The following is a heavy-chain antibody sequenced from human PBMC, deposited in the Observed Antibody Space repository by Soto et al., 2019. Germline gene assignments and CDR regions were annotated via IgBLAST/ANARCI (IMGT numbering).Heavy chain of an antibody. CDR3: AREGPAPYYYYGMDV. J-gene: IGHJ6*02. CDR1: GYSFTTYG. V-gene: IGHV1-18*01. CDR2: ISAYNGNT. Sequence: QVQLVQSGGEVKKPGASVKVSCKTSGYSFTTYGISWVRQAPGQGLEWMGWISAYNGNTNYAQKLQERVTMTTDTSTSTAYMELRSLRSDDTAVYYCAREGPAPYYYYGMDVWGQGSTVNVSS.